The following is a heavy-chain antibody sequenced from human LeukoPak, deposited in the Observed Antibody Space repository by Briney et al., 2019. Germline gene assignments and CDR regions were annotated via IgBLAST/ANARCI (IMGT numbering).Heavy chain of an antibody. J-gene: IGHJ6*03. V-gene: IGHV5-51*01. CDR3: ARAPDCSSTSCYYMDV. D-gene: IGHD2-2*01. Sequence: GESLKISCKGSGYSFTSYWIGWVRQMPGKGLEWMGIIYPGDSDTRYSPSFQGQVTISADKSISTAYLQWSSLKASDTGMYYCARAPDCSSTSCYYMDVWGKGTTVTVSS. CDR1: GYSFTSYW. CDR2: IYPGDSDT.